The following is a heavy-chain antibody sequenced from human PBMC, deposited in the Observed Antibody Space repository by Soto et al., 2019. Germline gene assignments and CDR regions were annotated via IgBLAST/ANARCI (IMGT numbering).Heavy chain of an antibody. J-gene: IGHJ6*03. CDR3: GLKNSEYCSGGSCYYYYYMDV. V-gene: IGHV3-11*01. CDR1: GFTFSDYY. Sequence: GGSLRLSCAASGFTFSDYYMSWIRQAPGKGLEWVSYISSSGSTIYYADSVKGRFTISRDNAKNSLYLQMNSLRAEDTAVYYCGLKNSEYCSGGSCYYYYYMDVWGKGTTVTVSS. CDR2: ISSSGSTI. D-gene: IGHD2-15*01.